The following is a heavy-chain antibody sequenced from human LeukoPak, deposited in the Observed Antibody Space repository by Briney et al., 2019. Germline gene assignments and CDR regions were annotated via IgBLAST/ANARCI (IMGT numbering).Heavy chain of an antibody. J-gene: IGHJ4*02. CDR2: ITASGTAM. CDR1: GFTFSSYS. V-gene: IGHV3-48*02. Sequence: GGSLRLSCAVSGFTFSSYSMSWVRQAPGKGLEWVSHITASGTAMFYADSVKGRFTISRDNAKNSLYLQMNSLRDEDTAVYYCASSGSYRFDYWGQGTLVTVSS. CDR3: ASSGSYRFDY. D-gene: IGHD1-26*01.